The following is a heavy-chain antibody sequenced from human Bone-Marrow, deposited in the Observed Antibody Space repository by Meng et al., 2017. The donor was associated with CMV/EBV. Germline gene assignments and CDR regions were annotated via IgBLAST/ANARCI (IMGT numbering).Heavy chain of an antibody. Sequence: SVKVSCKASGGTFSSSAISWVRQAPGQGLEWMGGIIPIFGTANYAQKFQGRVTITTDESTSTAYMELSSLRSDDTAVYYCAKMAKYCSSTSCYHSGFDPWGQGTLVAVSS. CDR2: IIPIFGTA. J-gene: IGHJ5*02. V-gene: IGHV1-69*05. D-gene: IGHD2-2*01. CDR1: GGTFSSSA. CDR3: AKMAKYCSSTSCYHSGFDP.